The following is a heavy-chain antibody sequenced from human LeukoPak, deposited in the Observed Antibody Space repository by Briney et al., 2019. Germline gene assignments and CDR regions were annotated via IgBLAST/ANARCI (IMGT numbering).Heavy chain of an antibody. CDR1: GFTFSSYA. J-gene: IGHJ4*02. V-gene: IGHV3-23*01. CDR2: ISGGGGST. Sequence: GGSLRLSCAASGFTFSSYAMGWVRQAPGKGLEWVSAISGGGGSTYYADSVKGRFTISRDNSKNTLYLQMNSLRAEDTAVYYCAKDGTRITTTYWGQGTLVTVSS. CDR3: AKDGTRITTTY. D-gene: IGHD3-10*01.